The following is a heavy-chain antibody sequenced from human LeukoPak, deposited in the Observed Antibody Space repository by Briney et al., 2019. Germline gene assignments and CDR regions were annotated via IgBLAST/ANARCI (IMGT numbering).Heavy chain of an antibody. CDR1: GFTFSSYG. D-gene: IGHD6-19*01. J-gene: IGHJ4*02. CDR3: ARDHSSGWYSDYFDY. Sequence: GRSLRLSCAASGFTFSSYGMHWVRQAPGKGLEWVAVIWYDGSNKYYADSVKGRFTISRDNSKNTLYLQMNSLRAEDTAVYYCARDHSSGWYSDYFDYWGQGTLVSVSS. CDR2: IWYDGSNK. V-gene: IGHV3-33*01.